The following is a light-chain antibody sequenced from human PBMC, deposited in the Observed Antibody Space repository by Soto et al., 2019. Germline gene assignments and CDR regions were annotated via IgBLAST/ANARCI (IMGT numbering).Light chain of an antibody. CDR1: QSVSSSY. CDR3: QQYGSSPWT. V-gene: IGKV3-20*01. J-gene: IGKJ1*01. CDR2: GAS. Sequence: IVLTQSPGTPSLSPGERATLSCRASQSVSSSYLAWYQQKPGQAPRLLSYGASSRATGIPDRFSGSGAGTDFTLTISRLEPEDFAVYYCQQYGSSPWTFGQGTKVDIK.